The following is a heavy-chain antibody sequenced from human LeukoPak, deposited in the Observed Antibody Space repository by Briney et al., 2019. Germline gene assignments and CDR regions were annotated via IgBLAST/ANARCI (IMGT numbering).Heavy chain of an antibody. V-gene: IGHV4-34*01. D-gene: IGHD2-21*02. CDR3: ARGPVRDDGLTGISYYFGLDV. J-gene: IGHJ6*02. Sequence: SETLSLTCAVYGGSFTDYYWSWIRHLPGMGLEWIGEIHHRAGANYNPSLWGRVTISADTSKNQFSLHLTSVTAADTATFYCARGPVRDDGLTGISYYFGLDVWGHGTTVTVFS. CDR2: IHHRAGA. CDR1: GGSFTDYY.